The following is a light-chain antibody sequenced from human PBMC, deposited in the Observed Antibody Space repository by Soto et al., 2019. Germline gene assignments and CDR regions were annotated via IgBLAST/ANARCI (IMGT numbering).Light chain of an antibody. CDR3: GTCDSSLSAVV. CDR1: SSNIGNNY. Sequence: QSVLTQPPSVSAAPGQKVTISCSGSSSNIGNNYVSWYQQLPGTAPKFLIYDNNKRPSGIPDRFSGSKSGTSATLGITGLQTGDEADYYCGTCDSSLSAVVFGGGTKLTVL. J-gene: IGLJ2*01. CDR2: DNN. V-gene: IGLV1-51*01.